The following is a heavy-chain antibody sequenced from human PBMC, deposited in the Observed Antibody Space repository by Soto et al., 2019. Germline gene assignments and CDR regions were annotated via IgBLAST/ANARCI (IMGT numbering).Heavy chain of an antibody. V-gene: IGHV3-48*03. D-gene: IGHD7-27*01. CDR1: GFTFSSYE. Sequence: EVQLVESGGGLVQPGGSLRLSCAASGFTFSSYEMNWVRQAPGKGLEWVSYISSSGSTIYYADSVKGRITISRDNAKNSLYLQTNSLRAEDTAVYYCARDGRLGAFDNWGQGTMVTVSS. J-gene: IGHJ3*02. CDR3: ARDGRLGAFDN. CDR2: ISSSGSTI.